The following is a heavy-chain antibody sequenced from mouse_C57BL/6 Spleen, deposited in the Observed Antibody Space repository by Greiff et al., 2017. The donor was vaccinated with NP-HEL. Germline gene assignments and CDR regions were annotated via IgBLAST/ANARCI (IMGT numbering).Heavy chain of an antibody. D-gene: IGHD1-1*01. V-gene: IGHV1-59*01. CDR2: IDPSDSYT. Sequence: QVQLQQPGAELVRPGTSVKLSCKASGYTFTSYWMHWVKQRPGQGLEWIGVIDPSDSYTNYNQKFKGKATLTVDTSSSTAYMQLSSLTSEDSAVYYCAGGREWDYWGQGTTLTVSS. CDR1: GYTFTSYW. J-gene: IGHJ2*01. CDR3: AGGREWDY.